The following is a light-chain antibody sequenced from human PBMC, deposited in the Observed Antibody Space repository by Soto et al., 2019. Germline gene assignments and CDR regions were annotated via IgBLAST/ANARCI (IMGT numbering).Light chain of an antibody. CDR1: SSNIGSIY. CDR3: AALADRLSGPGV. J-gene: IGLJ2*01. CDR2: RNN. V-gene: IGLV1-47*01. Sequence: QSVLTQPPSASGTPGQRVTISCSGSSSNIGSIYVYWYQQLPGTAPKLLIYRNNQRPSGVPDRFSGSKSGTSASLAISGLRSEDEAYYYCAALADRLSGPGVFGGGTKLTVL.